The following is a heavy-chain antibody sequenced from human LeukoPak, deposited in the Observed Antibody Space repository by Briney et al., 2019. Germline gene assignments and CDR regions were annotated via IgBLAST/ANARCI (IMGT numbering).Heavy chain of an antibody. J-gene: IGHJ2*01. CDR2: IGAGGDT. Sequence: PGGSLRLSCAASGFTFSTSDLHWVRQGTGKSLEWVSAIGAGGDTYYSDSVKGRSAISRGNAKNSLYLQMNSLRAGDTAVYYCVREISQGAAVGKYNWYFDLWGRGTPATVSS. D-gene: IGHD6-13*01. CDR1: GFTFSTSD. CDR3: VREISQGAAVGKYNWYFDL. V-gene: IGHV3-13*01.